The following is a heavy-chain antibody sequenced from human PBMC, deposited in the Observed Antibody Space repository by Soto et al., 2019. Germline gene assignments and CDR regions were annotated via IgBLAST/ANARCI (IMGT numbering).Heavy chain of an antibody. CDR1: GFTFSSYG. CDR2: ISYDGSNK. D-gene: IGHD6-13*01. V-gene: IGHV3-30*18. Sequence: LRLSCAASGFTFSSYGMHWVRQAPGKGLEWVAVISYDGSNKYYADSVKGRFTISRDNSKNTLYLQMNSLRAEDTAVYYCAKEQTYNSSWLNFDYWGQGTLVTVSS. J-gene: IGHJ4*02. CDR3: AKEQTYNSSWLNFDY.